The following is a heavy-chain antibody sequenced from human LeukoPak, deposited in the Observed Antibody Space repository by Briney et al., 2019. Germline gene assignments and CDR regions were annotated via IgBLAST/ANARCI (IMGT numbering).Heavy chain of an antibody. Sequence: GGSLRLSCAASGFTVSSNYMSWVRQAPGKGLEWVSVIYSGGSTYYADSVKGRFTISRDNSKNTLYLQMNSLKTEDTAVYYCTTQTTVTTDYWGQGTLVTVSS. V-gene: IGHV3-66*01. CDR3: TTQTTVTTDY. D-gene: IGHD4-17*01. CDR2: IYSGGST. CDR1: GFTVSSNY. J-gene: IGHJ4*02.